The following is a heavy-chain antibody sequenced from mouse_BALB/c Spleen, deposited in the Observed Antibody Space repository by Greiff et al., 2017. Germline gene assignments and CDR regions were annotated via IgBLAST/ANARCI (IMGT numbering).Heavy chain of an antibody. CDR3: TIGSLSYYFDY. CDR1: GYTFTSYW. V-gene: IGHV1S22*01. CDR2: IYPGSGST. Sequence: LKQPGSELVRPGASVKLSCKASGYTFTSYWMHWVKQRPGQGLEWIGNIYPGSGSTNYDEKFKSKATLTVDTSSSTAYMQLSSLTSEDSAVYYCTIGSLSYYFDYWGQGTTLTVSS. D-gene: IGHD6-2*01. J-gene: IGHJ2*01.